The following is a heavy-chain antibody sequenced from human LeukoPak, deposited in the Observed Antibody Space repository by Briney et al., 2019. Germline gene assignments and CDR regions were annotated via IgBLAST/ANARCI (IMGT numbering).Heavy chain of an antibody. CDR3: ARGCPRGRRYSGYDGYYMDV. V-gene: IGHV4-34*01. J-gene: IGHJ6*03. D-gene: IGHD5-12*01. CDR1: GGSFSGYY. Sequence: PSETLSLTCAVYGGSFSGYYWSWIRQPPGKGLEWIGEINHSGSTNYNPSLKSRVTISVDTSKNQFSLKLSSVTAADTAVYYCARGCPRGRRYSGYDGYYMDVWGKGTTVTVSS. CDR2: INHSGST.